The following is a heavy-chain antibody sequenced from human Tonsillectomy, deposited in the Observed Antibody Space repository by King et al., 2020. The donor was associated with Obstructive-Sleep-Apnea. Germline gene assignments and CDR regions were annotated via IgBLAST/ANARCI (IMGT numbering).Heavy chain of an antibody. V-gene: IGHV1-8*01. CDR3: ARGSSRSFDI. Sequence: VQLVESGAEVKKPGASVKVSCKASGYTVSTAEIHWVRQAPGQGLEWMGWMNPNSGNTAYVQKFQGRVTMPRNPSINTAYMELSSLRSTDTAVYFCARGSSRSFDIWGQGTLVTVSS. CDR1: GYTVSTAE. D-gene: IGHD6-13*01. CDR2: MNPNSGNT. J-gene: IGHJ4*02.